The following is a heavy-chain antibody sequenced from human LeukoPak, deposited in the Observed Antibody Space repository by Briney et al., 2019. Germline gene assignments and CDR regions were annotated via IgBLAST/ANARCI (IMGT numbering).Heavy chain of an antibody. J-gene: IGHJ4*02. V-gene: IGHV1-8*01. D-gene: IGHD1-14*01. CDR3: ARVDRTRTHDY. Sequence: GASVKLSCKASGYTFTSYDINWVRQATGQGLEWMGWMNPNSGNTGYTQTCQGRVTMTRNTSISTAYMELSSLRSEDTAVYYCARVDRTRTHDYWGQGTLVTVSS. CDR1: GYTFTSYD. CDR2: MNPNSGNT.